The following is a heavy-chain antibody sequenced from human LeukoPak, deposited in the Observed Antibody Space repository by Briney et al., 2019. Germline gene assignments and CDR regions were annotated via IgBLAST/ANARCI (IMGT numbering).Heavy chain of an antibody. Sequence: SVKVSCKASGGTFSSYAISWVRQAPGQGLEWMGGIIPIFGTANYAQKFQGRVTITADESTSTAYMELSCLRSEDTAVYYCARDLYSGHEGNAFDIWGQGTMVTVSS. CDR1: GGTFSSYA. CDR3: ARDLYSGHEGNAFDI. CDR2: IIPIFGTA. V-gene: IGHV1-69*01. J-gene: IGHJ3*02. D-gene: IGHD5-12*01.